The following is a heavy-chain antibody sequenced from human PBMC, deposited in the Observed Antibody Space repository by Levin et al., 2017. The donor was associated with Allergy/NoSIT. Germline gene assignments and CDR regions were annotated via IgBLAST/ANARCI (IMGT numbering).Heavy chain of an antibody. CDR1: GFSVSSPF. J-gene: IGHJ4*02. Sequence: GESLKISCAASGFSVSSPFMSWVRQAPGKGLEWVSVIYNNDKTDYADSVKGRFTISRDISKNTLYLQMNSLRVEDTALYYCGLFGNSWRLDHWGQGTLVTVPS. CDR2: IYNNDKT. V-gene: IGHV3-53*01. D-gene: IGHD2/OR15-2a*01. CDR3: GLFGNSWRLDH.